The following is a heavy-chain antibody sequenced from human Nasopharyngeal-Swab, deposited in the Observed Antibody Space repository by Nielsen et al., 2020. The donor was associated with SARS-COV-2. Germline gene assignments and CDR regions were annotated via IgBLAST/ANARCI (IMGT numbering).Heavy chain of an antibody. Sequence: RQATGKGLEWVGEINHSGSTNYNPSPKSRVTISVDTSKNQFSLKLSSVTAADTAVYYCARGKRSNYFRVSPPNWFDPWGQGTLVTVSS. D-gene: IGHD2/OR15-2a*01. J-gene: IGHJ5*02. V-gene: IGHV4-34*01. CDR3: ARGKRSNYFRVSPPNWFDP. CDR2: INHSGST.